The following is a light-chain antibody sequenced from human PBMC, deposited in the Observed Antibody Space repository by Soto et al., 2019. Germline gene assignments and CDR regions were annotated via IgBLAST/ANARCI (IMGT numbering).Light chain of an antibody. V-gene: IGLV2-18*02. CDR1: SSDVGSNNL. CDR3: CSFTSGNTYV. CDR2: EVT. J-gene: IGLJ1*01. Sequence: QSALTQPPSVSGSPGQSVTISCTGTSSDVGSNNLVSWYQQPPGTVPKVMIYEVTNRPSGVPDRFSGSKSGNTASLTISGLQTEDEADYYCCSFTSGNTYVFGTGTRSPS.